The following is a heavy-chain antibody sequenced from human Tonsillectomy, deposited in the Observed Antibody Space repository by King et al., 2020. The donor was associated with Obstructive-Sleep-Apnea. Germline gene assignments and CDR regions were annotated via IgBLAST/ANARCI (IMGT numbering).Heavy chain of an antibody. Sequence: QLQESGPGLVKPSETLSLICTVSGGSISSYYWSWIRQPPGKGLEWIGYIYYSGSTNYNPSLTSRVTISVDTSKNQFSLRLSSVTAADTAVYYCARQAYSSYYHGMDVWGQGTTVTVSS. CDR3: ARQAYSSYYHGMDV. CDR1: GGSISSYY. CDR2: IYYSGST. V-gene: IGHV4-59*08. J-gene: IGHJ6*02. D-gene: IGHD6-13*01.